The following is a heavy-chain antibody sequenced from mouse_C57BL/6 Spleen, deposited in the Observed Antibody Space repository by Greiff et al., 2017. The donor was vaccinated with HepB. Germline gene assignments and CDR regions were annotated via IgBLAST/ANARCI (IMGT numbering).Heavy chain of an antibody. CDR3: ARENHHDFDY. V-gene: IGHV1-64*01. CDR1: GYTFTSYW. Sequence: QVQLQQPGAELVKPGASVKLSCKASGYTFTSYWMHWVKQRPGQGLEWIGVIHPNSGSTNYNEKFKSKATLTVDKSSSTAYMQLSSLTSEDSAVYYCARENHHDFDYWGQGTTLTASS. J-gene: IGHJ2*01. CDR2: IHPNSGST.